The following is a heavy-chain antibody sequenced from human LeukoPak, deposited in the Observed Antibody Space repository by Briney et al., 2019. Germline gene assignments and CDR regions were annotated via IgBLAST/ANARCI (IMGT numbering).Heavy chain of an antibody. CDR2: INPNSGGT. D-gene: IGHD1-1*01. CDR3: ARVSWNDPLFLAY. CDR1: GYTFTGYY. V-gene: IGHV1-2*04. Sequence: ASVKVSCKASGYTFTGYYMHWVRQAPGQGLEWMGWINPNSGGTNYAQKFQGWVTMTRDTSISPAYMELSRLRSDDTAVYYCARVSWNDPLFLAYWGQGPLVTVSS. J-gene: IGHJ4*02.